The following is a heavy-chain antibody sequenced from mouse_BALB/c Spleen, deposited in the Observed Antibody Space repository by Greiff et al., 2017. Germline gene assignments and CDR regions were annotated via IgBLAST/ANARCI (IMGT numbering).Heavy chain of an antibody. CDR2: ISYSGST. CDR3: ASESFITTVDWYFDV. Sequence: DVKLQESGPGLVKPSQSLSLTCTVTGYSITSDYAWNWIRQFPGNKLEWMGYISYSGSTSYNPSLKSRISITRDTSKNQFFLQLNSVTTEDTATYYCASESFITTVDWYFDVWGAGTTVTVSS. V-gene: IGHV3-2*02. J-gene: IGHJ1*01. D-gene: IGHD1-1*01. CDR1: GYSITSDYA.